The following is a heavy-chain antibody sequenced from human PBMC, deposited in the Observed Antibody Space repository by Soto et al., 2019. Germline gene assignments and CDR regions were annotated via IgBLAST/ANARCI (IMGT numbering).Heavy chain of an antibody. CDR1: GGSISSGDYY. J-gene: IGHJ6*02. CDR2: IYYSGST. D-gene: IGHD6-6*01. CDR3: ARDWGEEYYYGMDV. Sequence: SETLSLTCTVSGGSISSGDYYWSWIRQPPGKGLEWIGYIYYSGSTYYNPSLKSRVTISVDTSKNQFSLKLSSVTAADTAVYYCARDWGEEYYYGMDVWGQGTTVNVSS. V-gene: IGHV4-30-4*01.